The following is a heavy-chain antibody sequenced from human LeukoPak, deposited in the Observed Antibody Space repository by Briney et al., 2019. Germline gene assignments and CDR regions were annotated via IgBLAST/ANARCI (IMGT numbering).Heavy chain of an antibody. D-gene: IGHD1-26*01. Sequence: GGSLRLSCAASGFTFSSYWMSWVRQAPGKGLEWVANIKQDGSEKYYVDSVKGRFTISRDNAKNSLYLQMNSLRAEDTAVYYCARDLMGATHYFQHWGQGTLVTVSS. CDR1: GFTFSSYW. CDR3: ARDLMGATHYFQH. CDR2: IKQDGSEK. J-gene: IGHJ1*01. V-gene: IGHV3-7*01.